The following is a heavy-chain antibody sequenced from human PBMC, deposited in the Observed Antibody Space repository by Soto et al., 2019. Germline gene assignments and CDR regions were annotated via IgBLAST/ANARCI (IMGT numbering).Heavy chain of an antibody. D-gene: IGHD3-3*01. CDR3: AKVGMYYDFWSGYPPYYFDY. CDR2: ISGSGGST. J-gene: IGHJ4*02. Sequence: EVQLLESGGGLVQPGGSLRLSCAASGFTFSSYAMCWVRQAPGKGLEWVSAISGSGGSTYYADSVKGRFTISRDNSKNTLYLQMNSLRAEDTAVYYCAKVGMYYDFWSGYPPYYFDYWGQGTLVTVSS. V-gene: IGHV3-23*01. CDR1: GFTFSSYA.